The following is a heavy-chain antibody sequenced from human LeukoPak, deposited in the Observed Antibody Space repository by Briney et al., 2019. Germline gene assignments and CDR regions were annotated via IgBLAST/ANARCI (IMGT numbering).Heavy chain of an antibody. CDR2: ISHSGST. Sequence: SETLSLTCTVSGGSISTYYWSWIRQPPGKGLEWLAYISHSGSTNFNPSLKSRVTISVDTSTNQFSLKLSSVTAADTAVYYCARVVAGIDWFDSWGQGTLVTVSS. CDR3: ARVVAGIDWFDS. CDR1: GGSISTYY. J-gene: IGHJ5*01. D-gene: IGHD6-19*01. V-gene: IGHV4-59*01.